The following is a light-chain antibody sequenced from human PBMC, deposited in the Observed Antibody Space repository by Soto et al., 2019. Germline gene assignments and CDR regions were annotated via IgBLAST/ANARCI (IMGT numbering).Light chain of an antibody. CDR2: TNN. J-gene: IGLJ2*01. V-gene: IGLV1-44*01. Sequence: QSVLTQPPSASGTPGQRVTISCSGSSSNIGSYTVNWYQQLPGTAPQLLIYTNNQRPSGVPDRFSGSKSGTSASLAISGLQSEEEADDYCAAWDDSLNGPAFGGGTKLTVL. CDR1: SSNIGSYT. CDR3: AAWDDSLNGPA.